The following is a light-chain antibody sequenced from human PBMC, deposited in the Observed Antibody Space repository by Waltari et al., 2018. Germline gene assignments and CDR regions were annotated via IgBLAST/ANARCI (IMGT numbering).Light chain of an antibody. J-gene: IGKJ1*01. CDR3: QQLNSYQWT. CDR1: PGISNF. Sequence: IQLTQSQSSLSASAGDRVTITCRASPGISNFLALYQQKPGKAPKLLIYAASTLQSGVPSRFSGSGSGTDFTLTISSLQPEDFATYYCQQLNSYQWTFGQGTKVDIK. V-gene: IGKV1-9*01. CDR2: AAS.